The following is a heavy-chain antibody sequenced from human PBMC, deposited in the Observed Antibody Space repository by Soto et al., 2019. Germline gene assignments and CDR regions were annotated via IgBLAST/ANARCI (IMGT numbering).Heavy chain of an antibody. V-gene: IGHV3-23*01. Sequence: GGSLRLSCAASGFTFTKFAMSWVRQAPGKGLEWVASISGPGGSTNYADSVRGRFTISRDNTKDTVSLQMNSLGVEDTAVYFCAKDRRIAVSHFDFWGQGTLVTVSS. D-gene: IGHD6-19*01. CDR3: AKDRRIAVSHFDF. CDR2: ISGPGGST. CDR1: GFTFTKFA. J-gene: IGHJ4*02.